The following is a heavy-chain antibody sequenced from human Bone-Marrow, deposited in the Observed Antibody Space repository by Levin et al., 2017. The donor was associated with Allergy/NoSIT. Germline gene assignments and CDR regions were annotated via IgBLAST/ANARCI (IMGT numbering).Heavy chain of an antibody. CDR3: ARAPRRVPAFVLYDNHFYYMDV. CDR2: INTSTGNP. D-gene: IGHD3-3*01. CDR1: GYTFTSNA. V-gene: IGHV7-4-1*02. Sequence: GASVKVSCKASGYTFTSNAIIWVRQAPGQGLECLGWINTSTGNPTYAEGFGGHFVFSLDTSVSTAYLHISSLKTEDTAVYFCARAPRRVPAFVLYDNHFYYMDVWGKGTTVTVSS. J-gene: IGHJ6*03.